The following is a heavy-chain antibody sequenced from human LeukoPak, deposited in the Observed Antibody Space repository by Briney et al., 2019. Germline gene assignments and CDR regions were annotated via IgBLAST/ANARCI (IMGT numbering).Heavy chain of an antibody. V-gene: IGHV3-48*03. CDR2: ISYRVSTV. Sequence: GSLRLSCEASGFTFSNYEMNWVRQAPGKGLERVSYISYRVSTVYYAASVKGRFTISRDNAKNSLYLQMNSLRAEDTAVYYCARVIASGYDFDYWGQGTLVTVSS. CDR3: ARVIASGYDFDY. CDR1: GFTFSNYE. D-gene: IGHD3-22*01. J-gene: IGHJ4*02.